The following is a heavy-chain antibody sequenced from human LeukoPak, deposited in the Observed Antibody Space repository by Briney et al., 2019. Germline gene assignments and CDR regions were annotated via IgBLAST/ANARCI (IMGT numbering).Heavy chain of an antibody. J-gene: IGHJ4*02. CDR2: IYYSGST. V-gene: IGHV4-39*01. CDR1: GGSINSSSYY. Sequence: SETLSLTCTVSGGSINSSSYYWGWIRQPPGKGLEWIGSIYYSGSTYYNPSLKSRVTISVDTSKNQFSLKLSSVTAADTAVYYCARPHYDFWSGYADFDYWGQGTLVTVSS. D-gene: IGHD3-3*01. CDR3: ARPHYDFWSGYADFDY.